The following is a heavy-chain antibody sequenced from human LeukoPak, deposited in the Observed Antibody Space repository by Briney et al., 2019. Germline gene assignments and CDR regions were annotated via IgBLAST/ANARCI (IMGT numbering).Heavy chain of an antibody. CDR3: AKDLFPYCSGGSCYVLDY. CDR2: ISYDGSNK. V-gene: IGHV3-30*04. J-gene: IGHJ4*02. Sequence: VXXAPXXXXXWVXVISYDGSNKYYADSVKGRFTISRDNSKNTLYLQMNSLRAEDTAVYYCAKDLFPYCSGGSCYVLDYWGQGTLVTVSS. D-gene: IGHD2-15*01.